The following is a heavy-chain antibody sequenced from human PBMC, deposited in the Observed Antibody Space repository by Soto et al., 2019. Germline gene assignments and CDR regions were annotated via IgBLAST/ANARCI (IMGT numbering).Heavy chain of an antibody. CDR1: GGTFSSYA. Sequence: QVQLVQSGAEVKKPGSSVKVSSKASGGTFSSYAISWVPQAPGQGLEWMGGIIPIFSTANYAQKFQGRVTITADESTSTAYMELSSLRSEDTAVYYCARKGAGITIFGYGMDVWGQGTTVTVSS. D-gene: IGHD3-3*01. CDR2: IIPIFSTA. V-gene: IGHV1-69*12. CDR3: ARKGAGITIFGYGMDV. J-gene: IGHJ6*02.